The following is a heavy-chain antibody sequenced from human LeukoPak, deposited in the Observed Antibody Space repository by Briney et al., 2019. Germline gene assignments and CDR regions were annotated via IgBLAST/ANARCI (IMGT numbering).Heavy chain of an antibody. CDR2: ISTSGGTK. J-gene: IGHJ4*02. CDR3: AGDKTTSGYYEFDY. D-gene: IGHD3-22*01. Sequence: GGSLRLSCAASGFTFSSFEMNWVRQAPGRGLEWLSHISTSGGTKYYADSVKGRFTISRDNSKNTVYLQMNSLRAEDTAVYYCAGDKTTSGYYEFDYWGQGTLVTVSS. V-gene: IGHV3-48*03. CDR1: GFTFSSFE.